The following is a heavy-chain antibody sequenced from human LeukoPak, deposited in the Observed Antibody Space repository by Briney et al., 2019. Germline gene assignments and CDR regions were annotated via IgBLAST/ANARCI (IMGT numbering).Heavy chain of an antibody. CDR2: IYYSGST. CDR3: ARQLLTYSGYGAINWFDP. Sequence: SETLSLTCTVSGGSISSYYWSWIRQPPGKGLEWIGYIYYSGSTNYNPSLKSRVTISVDTSKNQFSLKLSSVTAADTCVYYWARQLLTYSGYGAINWFDPWGQGTLVTVSS. J-gene: IGHJ5*02. V-gene: IGHV4-59*08. D-gene: IGHD5-12*01. CDR1: GGSISSYY.